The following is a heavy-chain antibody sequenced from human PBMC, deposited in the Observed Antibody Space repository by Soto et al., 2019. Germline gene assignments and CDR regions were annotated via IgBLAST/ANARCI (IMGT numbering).Heavy chain of an antibody. V-gene: IGHV1-69*02. CDR3: ARGVSMVRGVKGHADAFDI. CDR2: IIPILGIA. CDR1: GGTFSCYT. D-gene: IGHD3-10*01. J-gene: IGHJ3*02. Sequence: QVQLVQSGAEVKKPGSSVKVSCKASGGTFSCYTISWVRQAPGQGLEWMGRIIPILGIANYAQKFQGRVTITADKSTSTAYMELSSLRSEDTAVYYCARGVSMVRGVKGHADAFDIWGQGTMVTVSS.